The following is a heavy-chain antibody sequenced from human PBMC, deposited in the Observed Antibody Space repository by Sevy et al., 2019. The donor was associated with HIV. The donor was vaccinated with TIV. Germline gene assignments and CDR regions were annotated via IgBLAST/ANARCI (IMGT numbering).Heavy chain of an antibody. CDR2: ISSSSSTI. J-gene: IGHJ6*03. CDR3: ARDHQELYTNFGVVITPRPYYYYMDV. Sequence: GGSLRLSCAASGFTFSSYSMNWVRQAPGKGLEWVSYISSSSSTIYYADSVKGRFTISRDNAKNSLYLQMNSLRAEDSAVYYCARDHQELYTNFGVVITPRPYYYYMDVWGKGTTVTVSS. V-gene: IGHV3-48*01. CDR1: GFTFSSYS. D-gene: IGHD3-3*01.